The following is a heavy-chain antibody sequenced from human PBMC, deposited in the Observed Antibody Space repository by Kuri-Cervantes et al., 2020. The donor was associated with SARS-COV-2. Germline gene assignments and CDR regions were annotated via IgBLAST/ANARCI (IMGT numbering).Heavy chain of an antibody. J-gene: IGHJ4*02. Sequence: GSLRLSCTVSGGSISSYYWSWIRQPPGKGLEWLGYIYYSGSTYYNPSLKSRVTISVDTSKNQFSLKLSSVTAADTAVYYCARHCIAAAGTPFDYWGQGTLVTVSS. CDR2: IYYSGST. CDR3: ARHCIAAAGTPFDY. D-gene: IGHD6-13*01. V-gene: IGHV4-59*04. CDR1: GGSISSYY.